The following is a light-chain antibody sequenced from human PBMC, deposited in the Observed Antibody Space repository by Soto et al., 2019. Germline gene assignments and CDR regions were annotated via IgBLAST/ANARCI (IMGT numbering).Light chain of an antibody. J-gene: IGKJ1*01. CDR2: GAS. CDR1: QSVTSTY. CDR3: GQFVSAPPRT. Sequence: EIVLTQSPGTLSLSTGERATLSCRASQSVTSTYLAWYQQRPGQTPRLVISGASTRAPGIPARFSGSGSGTDFTLTISRLEPEDFAVYYCGQFVSAPPRTFGQGTKVDIK. V-gene: IGKV3-20*01.